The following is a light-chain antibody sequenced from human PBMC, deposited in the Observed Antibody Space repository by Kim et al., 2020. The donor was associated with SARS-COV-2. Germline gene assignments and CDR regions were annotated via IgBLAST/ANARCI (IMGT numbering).Light chain of an antibody. CDR3: QVWDSSSDHPV. V-gene: IGLV3-21*04. Sequence: GKTERITGGGNNSGSKSVQGYQQKQGEAHVVGIYYDSDRPSGIRERFSGSNAGNTATLTISRVEAGDEADYYCQVWDSSSDHPVFGGGTQRTVL. J-gene: IGLJ3*02. CDR1: NSGSKS. CDR2: YDS.